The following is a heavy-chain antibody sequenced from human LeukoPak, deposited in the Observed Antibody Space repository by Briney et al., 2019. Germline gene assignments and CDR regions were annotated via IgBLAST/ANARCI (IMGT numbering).Heavy chain of an antibody. CDR3: ARGRAYYDSSGYYYGY. J-gene: IGHJ4*02. Sequence: SETLSLTCTVSGGSISSYYWSWIRQPPGKGLEWIGYIYYSGSTNYNPSLKSRVTISVDTSKNQFSLKLSSVTAADTAVYYCARGRAYYDSSGYYYGYWGQGTLVTVSS. CDR2: IYYSGST. CDR1: GGSISSYY. D-gene: IGHD3-22*01. V-gene: IGHV4-59*12.